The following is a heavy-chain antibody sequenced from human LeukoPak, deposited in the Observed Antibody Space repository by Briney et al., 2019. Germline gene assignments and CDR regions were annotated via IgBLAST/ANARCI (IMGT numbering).Heavy chain of an antibody. J-gene: IGHJ5*01. CDR2: INHSGSA. V-gene: IGHV4-34*01. D-gene: IGHD3-10*01. CDR1: GGSFSGYY. Sequence: SETLSLTCAVYGGSFSGYYWSWIRQPPGKGLEWIGEINHSGSANYNPSLKSRVTILLDTSKNQFSLNLSSVTAADTAVYYCARRPRGVIIKTWFGSWGQGTLVTVSS. CDR3: ARRPRGVIIKTWFGS.